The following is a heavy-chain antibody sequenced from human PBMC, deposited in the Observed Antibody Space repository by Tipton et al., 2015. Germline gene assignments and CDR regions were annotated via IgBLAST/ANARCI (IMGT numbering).Heavy chain of an antibody. J-gene: IGHJ6*02. CDR1: GFSVSANY. CDR2: IYADGST. CDR3: ARQEGGDYGRFYGLDV. D-gene: IGHD4-17*01. Sequence: GSLRLSCVASGFSVSANYMHWVRQAPGKGLEWVSVIYADGSTCYTDFVKGRFTISRDNSKNTLYLQMNSLRAEDTAVYYCARQEGGDYGRFYGLDVWGQGTTVTVSS. V-gene: IGHV3-53*01.